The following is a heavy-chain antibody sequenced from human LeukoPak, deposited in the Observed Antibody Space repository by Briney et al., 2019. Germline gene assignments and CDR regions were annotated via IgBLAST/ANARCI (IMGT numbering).Heavy chain of an antibody. Sequence: PSETLSLTCAVYGGSFSGYYWSWIRQAPGKGLEWVAIIYSGGYTDYADSVKGRFTISRDNSKNTLYLQMNSLRAEDTAVYYCARRLEYSGSKGVFDYWGQGTLVTVSS. CDR1: GGSFSGYY. V-gene: IGHV3-66*01. D-gene: IGHD1-26*01. J-gene: IGHJ4*02. CDR2: IYSGGYT. CDR3: ARRLEYSGSKGVFDY.